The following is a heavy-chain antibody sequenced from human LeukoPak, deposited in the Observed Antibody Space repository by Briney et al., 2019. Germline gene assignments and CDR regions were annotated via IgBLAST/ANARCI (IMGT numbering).Heavy chain of an antibody. CDR1: GDSVSRISDA. V-gene: IGHV6-1*01. D-gene: IGHD1-1*01. J-gene: IGHJ4*02. Sequence: SQTLSLTCAISGDSVSRISDAWNWIRLSPSRGLEWLGRTYYESKWNNDYAVSVKSRMTINPDTSKSQFSLQLKSVTPEDTAIYFCARGHNRAFDYWGRGTLVTVSS. CDR2: TYYESKWNN. CDR3: ARGHNRAFDY.